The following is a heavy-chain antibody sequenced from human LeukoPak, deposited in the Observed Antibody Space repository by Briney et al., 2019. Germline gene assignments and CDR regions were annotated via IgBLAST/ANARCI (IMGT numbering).Heavy chain of an antibody. Sequence: SETLSLTCTVSGGSISSYYWSWIRQPPGNTLEWIGYIYYSGSTNYNPSLKSRATISVDTSRNQFSLNLNSVTAADTAVYYCARVGVVVVPAAIRESNLWFDPWGQGTLVTVSS. CDR3: ARVGVVVVPAAIRESNLWFDP. CDR1: GGSISSYY. V-gene: IGHV4-59*01. D-gene: IGHD2-2*02. J-gene: IGHJ5*02. CDR2: IYYSGST.